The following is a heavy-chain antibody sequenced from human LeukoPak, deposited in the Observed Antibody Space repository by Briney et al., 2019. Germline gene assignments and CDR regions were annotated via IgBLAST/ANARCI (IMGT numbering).Heavy chain of an antibody. CDR1: GVTFSNAW. V-gene: IGHV3-15*01. CDR3: PTDRVLWDYFAY. Sequence: GGALRLSCAASGVTFSNAWMSWVRQAPGKGRQWVGRGKSKTDGGTTDYAAPVKGRFTISRDDSKNTFQLQMNRLKNDDTAVYYCPTDRVLWDYFAYWGQGTLVTVSS. D-gene: IGHD3-3*01. CDR2: GKSKTDGGTT. J-gene: IGHJ4*02.